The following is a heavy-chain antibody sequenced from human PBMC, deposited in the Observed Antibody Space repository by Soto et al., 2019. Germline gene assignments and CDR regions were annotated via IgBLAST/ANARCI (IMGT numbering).Heavy chain of an antibody. V-gene: IGHV3-30-3*01. Sequence: QVQLVESGGGVVQPGRSLRLSCAASGFTFSSYAMHWVRQAPGKGLEWVAVISYDGSNKYYADSVKGRFTISGDNSKNTLYLQMNSLRAEDTAVYYCAREGTGDYVWGSYRPLFDYWGQGTLVTVSS. D-gene: IGHD3-16*02. J-gene: IGHJ4*02. CDR2: ISYDGSNK. CDR1: GFTFSSYA. CDR3: AREGTGDYVWGSYRPLFDY.